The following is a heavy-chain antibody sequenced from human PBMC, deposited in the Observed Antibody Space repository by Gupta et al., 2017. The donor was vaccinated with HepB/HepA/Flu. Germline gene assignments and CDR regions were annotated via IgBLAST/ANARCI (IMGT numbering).Heavy chain of an antibody. CDR2: IIPIFGTA. V-gene: IGHV1-69*06. CDR1: GGTFSSYA. Sequence: QVQLVQSGAEVKKHGSSVKVHCKAYGGTFSSYAISWVRQAPGQGLEWMGGIIPIFGTANYAQKFQGRVTITADKSTSTAYMELSSLRSEDTAVYYCARGKGAGGGSDYTYYYYYMDVWGKGTTVTVYS. D-gene: IGHD1-26*01. J-gene: IGHJ6*03. CDR3: ARGKGAGGGSDYTYYYYYMDV.